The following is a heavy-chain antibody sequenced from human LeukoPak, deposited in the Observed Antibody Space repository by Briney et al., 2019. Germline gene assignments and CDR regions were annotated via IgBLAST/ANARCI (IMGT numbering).Heavy chain of an antibody. Sequence: ASVKVSCKASGYTFTGYYMHWVRQGQGQGGEGMGWINRNSGGTNYAQKLQGRVTMSRERSMRTAYMELRRLRSDDTAVYYCARDWRGCSSTSCSARDWFDPWGQGTLVTVSS. V-gene: IGHV1-2*02. CDR1: GYTFTGYY. D-gene: IGHD2-2*01. J-gene: IGHJ5*02. CDR3: ARDWRGCSSTSCSARDWFDP. CDR2: INRNSGGT.